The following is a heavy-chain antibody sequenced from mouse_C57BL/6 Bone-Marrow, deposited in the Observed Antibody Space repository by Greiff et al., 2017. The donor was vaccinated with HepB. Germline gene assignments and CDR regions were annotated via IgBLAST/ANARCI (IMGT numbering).Heavy chain of an antibody. J-gene: IGHJ3*01. CDR2: IYPGSGNT. CDR1: GYTFTDYY. V-gene: IGHV1-76*01. CDR3: ARGKLGLAY. D-gene: IGHD4-1*01. Sequence: QVQLQQSGAELVRPGASVKLSCKASGYTFTDYYINWVKQRPGQGLEWIASIYPGSGNTYYNEKFKGKATLTAEKSSSTAYMQLSSLTSEDSAVYFCARGKLGLAYWGQGTLVTVSA.